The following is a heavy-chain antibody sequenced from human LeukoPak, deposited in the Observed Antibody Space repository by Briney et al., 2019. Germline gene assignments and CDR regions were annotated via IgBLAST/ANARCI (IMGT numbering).Heavy chain of an antibody. J-gene: IGHJ4*02. D-gene: IGHD2-2*02. V-gene: IGHV1-18*01. CDR3: ARVLEDSSYCSSTSCYTVDY. CDR2: ISAYNGNT. CDR1: GYTFTSYG. Sequence: ASVKVSCKASGYTFTSYGISWVRQAPGQGLEWMGWISAYNGNTNKAQKLQGRVTMTTDTSTSTAYMELRSLRSDDTAVYYCARVLEDSSYCSSTSCYTVDYWGQGTLVTVSS.